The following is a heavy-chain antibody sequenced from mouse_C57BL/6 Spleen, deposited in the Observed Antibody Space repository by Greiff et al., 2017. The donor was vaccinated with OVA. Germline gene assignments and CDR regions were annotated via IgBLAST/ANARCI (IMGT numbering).Heavy chain of an antibody. CDR2: ILPGSGST. V-gene: IGHV1-9*01. Sequence: QVQLQQSGAELMKPGASVKLSCKATGYTFTGYWIEWVKQRPGHGLEWIGEILPGSGSTNYNVKFKGKATFTADTSSNTAYMQLSSLTTEDSAIYYCARAYYGTSGYWGQGTTLTVSS. D-gene: IGHD1-1*01. J-gene: IGHJ2*01. CDR1: GYTFTGYW. CDR3: ARAYYGTSGY.